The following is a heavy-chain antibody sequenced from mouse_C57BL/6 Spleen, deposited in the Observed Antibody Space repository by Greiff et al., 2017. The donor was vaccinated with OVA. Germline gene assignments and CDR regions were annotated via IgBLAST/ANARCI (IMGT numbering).Heavy chain of an antibody. CDR1: GYTFTDYN. J-gene: IGHJ4*01. CDR2: INPNNGGT. D-gene: IGHD2-3*01. CDR3: ARRWLPHYYALDY. V-gene: IGHV1-22*01. Sequence: VQLQQSGPELVKPGASVKMSCKASGYTFTDYNMHWVKQSHGKSLEWIGYINPNNGGTSYNQKFKGKATLTVNKSSSTAYMELRSLTSEDSAVYYCARRWLPHYYALDYWGQGTSVTVSS.